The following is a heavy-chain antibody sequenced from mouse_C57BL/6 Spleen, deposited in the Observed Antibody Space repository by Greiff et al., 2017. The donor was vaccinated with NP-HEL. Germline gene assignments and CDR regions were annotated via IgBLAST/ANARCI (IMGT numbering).Heavy chain of an antibody. J-gene: IGHJ4*01. Sequence: QVQLQQPGAELVKPGASVKLSCKASGYTFTSYWMHWVKQRPGRGLEWIGRIDPNSGGTKYNEKFKSKATLTVDILPSTAYMQLSSLTSEDSAVYYCARKITTVVATGDAMDYWGQGTSVTVSS. CDR3: ARKITTVVATGDAMDY. CDR1: GYTFTSYW. V-gene: IGHV1-72*01. CDR2: IDPNSGGT. D-gene: IGHD1-1*01.